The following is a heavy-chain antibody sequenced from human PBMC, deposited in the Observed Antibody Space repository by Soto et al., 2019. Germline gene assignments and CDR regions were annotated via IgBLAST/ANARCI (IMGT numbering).Heavy chain of an antibody. CDR1: GGSISRYY. CDR2: IYYSGST. D-gene: IGHD3-22*01. Sequence: SETLSLTCTVSGGSISRYYWSWIRQPPGKGLEWIGYIYYSGSTNYNPSLKSRVTISVDTSKNQFSLKLSSVTAADTAVYYCAREGYYYDSSGYSQHFQHWGQGTLVTVS. V-gene: IGHV4-59*01. CDR3: AREGYYYDSSGYSQHFQH. J-gene: IGHJ1*01.